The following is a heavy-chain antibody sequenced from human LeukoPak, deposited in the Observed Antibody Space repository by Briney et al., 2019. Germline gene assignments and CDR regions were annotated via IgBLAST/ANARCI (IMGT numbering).Heavy chain of an antibody. CDR1: GFTFSNFA. V-gene: IGHV3-23*01. Sequence: GGSLGLSCAASGFTFSNFAMSWVRQAPGKGLEWVSVISGSGDSIYYAGSVKGRFTISRDNPKNTLYLQMNSLRAEDTAVYYCAKGWQYSSGWDPYFDYWGQGTLVTVSS. D-gene: IGHD6-19*01. CDR3: AKGWQYSSGWDPYFDY. CDR2: ISGSGDSI. J-gene: IGHJ4*02.